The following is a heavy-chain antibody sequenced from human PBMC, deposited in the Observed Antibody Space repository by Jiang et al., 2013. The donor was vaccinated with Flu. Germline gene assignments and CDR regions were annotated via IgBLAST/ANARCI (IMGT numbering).Heavy chain of an antibody. CDR3: ARGPIGGSGAGAFDI. J-gene: IGHJ3*02. Sequence: GAEVKKPGASVKVSCSASGYTFSTYDINWVRQAPGQGLEWLGWISVRSGTSNYAETLHGRGTMTTDASTNTAFLEVASLRSDDTAVYYCARGPIGGSGAGAFDIWGPGTTVTVSS. CDR2: ISVRSGTS. CDR1: GYTFSTYD. V-gene: IGHV1-18*01. D-gene: IGHD1-26*01.